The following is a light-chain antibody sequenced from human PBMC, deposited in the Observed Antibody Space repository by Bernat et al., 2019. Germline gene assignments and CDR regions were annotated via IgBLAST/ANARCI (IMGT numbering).Light chain of an antibody. J-gene: IGLJ3*02. V-gene: IGLV4-69*01. CDR3: QTWGTGIHSNWV. CDR1: SGHSSYA. Sequence: QLVLTQSPSASASLGASVKLTCTLSSGHSSYAIAWHQQQPEKGPRYLMKLNSDGSHSKGDGIPDRFSGSSSGAERYLTISSLQSEDEADYYGQTWGTGIHSNWVFGGGTKLTVL. CDR2: LNSDGSH.